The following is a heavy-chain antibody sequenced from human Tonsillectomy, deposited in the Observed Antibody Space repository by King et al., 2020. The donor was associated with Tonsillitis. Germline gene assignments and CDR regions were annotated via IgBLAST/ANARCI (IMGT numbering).Heavy chain of an antibody. V-gene: IGHV3-21*01. CDR2: ISSSSSYI. J-gene: IGHJ4*02. CDR3: ARDSSGWRGFDY. Sequence: VQLVESGGGLVKPGGSLRLSCAASGFTFSSYSMNWVRQAPGKGLEWVSSISSSSSYIYYADSVKGRFTISRDNAKNSLYLQMNSLRAEDTAVYYCARDSSGWRGFDYWGQGTLVTVSS. D-gene: IGHD6-19*01. CDR1: GFTFSSYS.